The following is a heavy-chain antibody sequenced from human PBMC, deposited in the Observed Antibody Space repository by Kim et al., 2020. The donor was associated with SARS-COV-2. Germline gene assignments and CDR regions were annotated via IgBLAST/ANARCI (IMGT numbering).Heavy chain of an antibody. CDR2: ISSSSSYI. V-gene: IGHV3-21*01. Sequence: GGSLRLSCAASGFTFSSYSMNWVRQAPGKGLEWVSSISSSSSYIYYADSVKGRFTISRDNAKNSLYLQMNSLRAEDTAVYYCAREDFGRYGSRGYFDYWGQGTLVTVSS. D-gene: IGHD1-1*01. J-gene: IGHJ4*02. CDR3: AREDFGRYGSRGYFDY. CDR1: GFTFSSYS.